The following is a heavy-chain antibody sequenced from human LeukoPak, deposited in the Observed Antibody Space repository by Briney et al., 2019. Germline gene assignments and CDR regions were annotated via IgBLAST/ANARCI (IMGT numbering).Heavy chain of an antibody. V-gene: IGHV1-8*02. CDR2: MSPNSGDT. J-gene: IGHJ4*02. D-gene: IGHD7-27*01. Sequence: ASVKVSCKASGYTFTSYGISWVRHATGQGLEWMGWMSPNSGDTGYAQKFQGRVTMTRDTSISTAYMELTSLRSEDTAIYYCARGPPNWGFDFWGQGALVTVSS. CDR3: ARGPPNWGFDF. CDR1: GYTFTSYG.